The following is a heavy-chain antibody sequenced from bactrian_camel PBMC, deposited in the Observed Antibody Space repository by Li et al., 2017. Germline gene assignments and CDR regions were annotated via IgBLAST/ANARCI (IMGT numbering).Heavy chain of an antibody. CDR2: IYFTTTGTT. CDR3: ATAQGYIDPWFPRANYNY. CDR1: TPQRC. J-gene: IGHJ4*01. D-gene: IGHD5*01. V-gene: IGHV3S53*01. Sequence: VQLVESGGGSEQAGGSLTLSCRVSTPQRCMGWFRQTPGTEREGIAAIYFTTTGTTKYADSVKGRFTVSRDNAKTTLYLQMNNLKPEDTAMYYCATAQGYIDPWFPRANYNYWGQGTQVTVS.